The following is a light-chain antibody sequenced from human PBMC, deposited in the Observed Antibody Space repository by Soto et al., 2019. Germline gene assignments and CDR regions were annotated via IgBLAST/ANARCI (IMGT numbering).Light chain of an antibody. J-gene: IGLJ2*01. CDR3: SSYAGSNNLI. V-gene: IGLV2-8*01. Sequence: QSVLTQPPSASGSPGQSVTISCTGTSTDLGGYNYVSWYQQHPGKAPKLMIYEVSLQPSGVPDRFSGSKSGNTASLTVSGLQAEDEADYYCSSYAGSNNLIFGGGTKLTVL. CDR1: STDLGGYNY. CDR2: EVS.